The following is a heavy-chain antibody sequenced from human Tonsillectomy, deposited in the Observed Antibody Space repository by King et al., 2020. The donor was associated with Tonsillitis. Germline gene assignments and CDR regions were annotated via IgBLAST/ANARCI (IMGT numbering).Heavy chain of an antibody. V-gene: IGHV3-7*03. D-gene: IGHD3-10*01. CDR2: IKQDGSEN. CDR3: ARDSGVLPFDY. J-gene: IGHJ4*02. Sequence: VQLVESGGGLVQPGGSLRLSCAASGFTFSNYWMSWVRQAPGKGLEWVANIKQDGSENYYVDSVKGRFTISRDNAKNSLYLQMNTLRAEDTAVYYCARDSGVLPFDYWGQGTLVTVSS. CDR1: GFTFSNYW.